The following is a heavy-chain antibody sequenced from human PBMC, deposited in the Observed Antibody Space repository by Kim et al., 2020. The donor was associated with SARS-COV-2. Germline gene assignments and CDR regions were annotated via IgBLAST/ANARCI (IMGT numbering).Heavy chain of an antibody. CDR3: ARDPGGVVVVPAASNFDY. Sequence: GGSLRLSCAASGFTFSSYWMSWVRQAPGKGLEWVANIKQDGSEKYYVDSVKGRFTISRDNAKNSLYLQMNSLRAEDTAVYDCARDPGGVVVVPAASNFDYWGQGTLVTVSS. J-gene: IGHJ4*02. D-gene: IGHD2-2*01. CDR1: GFTFSSYW. CDR2: IKQDGSEK. V-gene: IGHV3-7*03.